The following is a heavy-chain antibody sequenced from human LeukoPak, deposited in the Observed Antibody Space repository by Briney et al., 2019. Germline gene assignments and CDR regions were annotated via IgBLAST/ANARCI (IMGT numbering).Heavy chain of an antibody. CDR3: ARIPAHRIAAAGIRWFDP. CDR2: IHYSGST. CDR1: GGSISSYY. Sequence: PSETLSLTCTVSGGSISSYYWSWIRQPPGKGLEWIGYIHYSGSTNYNPSLKSRVTISVDTSKNQFSLKLSSVTAADTAVYYCARIPAHRIAAAGIRWFDPWGQGTLVTVSS. D-gene: IGHD6-13*01. V-gene: IGHV4-59*12. J-gene: IGHJ5*02.